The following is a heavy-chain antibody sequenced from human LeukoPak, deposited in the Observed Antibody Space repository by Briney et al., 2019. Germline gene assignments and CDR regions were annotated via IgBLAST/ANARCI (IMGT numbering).Heavy chain of an antibody. D-gene: IGHD3-22*01. CDR2: ISAYNGNT. V-gene: IGHV1-18*01. Sequence: ASVKVSCKASGYTFTSYGISWVRQAPGQGLEGMGWISAYNGNTNYAQKLQGRGTMTTDTSTSTAYMELRSLRSDDTAVYYCARLNYYDSSGYPDFDYWGQGTLVTVSS. J-gene: IGHJ4*02. CDR1: GYTFTSYG. CDR3: ARLNYYDSSGYPDFDY.